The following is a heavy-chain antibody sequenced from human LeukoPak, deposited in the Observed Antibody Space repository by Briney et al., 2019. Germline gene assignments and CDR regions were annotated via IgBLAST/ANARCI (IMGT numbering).Heavy chain of an antibody. CDR2: ISHTGNT. CDR1: GGSFSGYY. Sequence: SETLSLTCAVYGGSFSGYYWSWIRQPPGKGLDWIGEISHTGNTNYNPSLRSRVTISVDTSKNQLSLKLSSVTAADTAVYFCARGLHYYYMDVWGTGTTVTVSS. CDR3: ARGLHYYYMDV. V-gene: IGHV4-34*01. J-gene: IGHJ6*03.